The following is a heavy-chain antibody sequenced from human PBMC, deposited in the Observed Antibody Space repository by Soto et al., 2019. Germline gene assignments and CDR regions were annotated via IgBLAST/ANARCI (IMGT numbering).Heavy chain of an antibody. J-gene: IGHJ4*02. Sequence: SETLSLTCAVYGGSFSGYYWSWIRRPPGKGLEWIGEINHSGSTNYNPSLKSRVTISVDTSKNQFSLKLSSVTAADTAVYYCARDYYGSGSAYNRYYFDYWGQGTLVTVSS. V-gene: IGHV4-34*01. CDR2: INHSGST. CDR1: GGSFSGYY. D-gene: IGHD3-10*01. CDR3: ARDYYGSGSAYNRYYFDY.